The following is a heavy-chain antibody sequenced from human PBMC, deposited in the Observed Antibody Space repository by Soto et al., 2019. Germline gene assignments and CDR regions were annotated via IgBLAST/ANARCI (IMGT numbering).Heavy chain of an antibody. CDR2: ISDSSSTI. J-gene: IGHJ4*02. CDR1: GFTFNTYN. CDR3: ARDDYPYYDDSSGYHFDY. Sequence: PGGSVRLSCAASGFTFNTYNMNWVRQAPGKGLEWVSYISDSSSTIHYADSVKGRFTISRDNAKNSLYLQMNSLRAEDTAVYYCARDDYPYYDDSSGYHFDYWGQGALVTVSS. V-gene: IGHV3-48*01. D-gene: IGHD3-22*01.